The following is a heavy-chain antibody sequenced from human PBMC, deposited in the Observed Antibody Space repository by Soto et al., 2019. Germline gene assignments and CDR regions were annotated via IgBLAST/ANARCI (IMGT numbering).Heavy chain of an antibody. V-gene: IGHV4-4*02. J-gene: IGHJ4*02. D-gene: IGHD3-10*01. CDR2: IYHSGST. Sequence: PSETLSLTCAVSSGSISSSNWWGWVRQPPGKGLEWIGEIYHSGSTNYDPSLKSRVTISVDKSKKQFSLKLSSVTAADTAVYYCASRVRGVIYDYWGQGTLVTVSS. CDR3: ASRVRGVIYDY. CDR1: SGSISSSNW.